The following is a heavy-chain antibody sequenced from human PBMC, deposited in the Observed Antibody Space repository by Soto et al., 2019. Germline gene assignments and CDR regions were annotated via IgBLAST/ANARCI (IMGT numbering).Heavy chain of an antibody. Sequence: PSETLSLTCAVYGGSFSGYYWSWIRQPPGKGLEWIGEINHSGSTNYNPSLKSRVTISVDTSKNQFSLKLSSVTAADTAVYYCARGPSRLITIFYPGPYHDAFDIWGQGTMVT. D-gene: IGHD3-9*01. V-gene: IGHV4-34*01. J-gene: IGHJ3*02. CDR2: INHSGST. CDR3: ARGPSRLITIFYPGPYHDAFDI. CDR1: GGSFSGYY.